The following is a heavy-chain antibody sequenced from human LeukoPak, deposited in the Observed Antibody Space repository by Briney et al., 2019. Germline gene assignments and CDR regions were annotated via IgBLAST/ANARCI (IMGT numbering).Heavy chain of an antibody. J-gene: IGHJ4*02. D-gene: IGHD2-15*01. CDR2: IYYSGST. V-gene: IGHV4-59*01. CDR1: GGSISSYY. CDR3: ARDRSSPLDY. Sequence: SSETLSLTCTVSGGSISSYYWSWIRQPPGKGLEWIGYIYYSGSTNYNPSLKSRVTISVDTSKNQFSLKLSSVTAADTAVYYCARDRSSPLDYWGQGTLVTVSS.